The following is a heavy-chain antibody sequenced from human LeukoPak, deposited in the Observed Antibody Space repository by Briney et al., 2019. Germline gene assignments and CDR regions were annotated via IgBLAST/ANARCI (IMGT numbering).Heavy chain of an antibody. D-gene: IGHD3-10*01. CDR1: GFTFSSYG. CDR3: AKDIGRAYYYGSGSYYPFDY. CDR2: ISGSGGST. V-gene: IGHV3-23*01. J-gene: IGHJ4*02. Sequence: GGSLRLSCAASGFTFSSYGMSWVRQAPGKGLEWVSAISGSGGSTYYADSVKGRFTISRDNSKNTLYLQMNSLRAEDTAVYYCAKDIGRAYYYGSGSYYPFDYWGQGTLVTVSS.